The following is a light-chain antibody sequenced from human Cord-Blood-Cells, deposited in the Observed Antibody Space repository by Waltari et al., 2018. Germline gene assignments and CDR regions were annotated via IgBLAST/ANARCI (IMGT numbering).Light chain of an antibody. CDR2: WAS. J-gene: IGKJ4*01. V-gene: IGKV4-1*01. CDR3: QKYDSTPT. Sequence: IVITQSPDSLAVSLGERATINCKSSQSVLYSSNNKHYLAWYQQKLGQPPKLLIYWASTRESGVPDRCRGGGSGTDFTHTISRLQAEDVAVDDWQKYDSTPTFGGGTKVEIK. CDR1: QSVLYSSNNKHY.